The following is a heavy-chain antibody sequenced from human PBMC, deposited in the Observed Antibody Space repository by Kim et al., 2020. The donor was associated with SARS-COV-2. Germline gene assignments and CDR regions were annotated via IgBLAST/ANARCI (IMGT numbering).Heavy chain of an antibody. J-gene: IGHJ3*02. V-gene: IGHV4-59*01. D-gene: IGHD2-15*01. Sequence: THCTPSLKSRVTISGDTSKNQFSLKLSSVTAADTAVYYCASSRYHDALDIWGQGTMVTVSS. CDR2: T. CDR3: ASSRYHDALDI.